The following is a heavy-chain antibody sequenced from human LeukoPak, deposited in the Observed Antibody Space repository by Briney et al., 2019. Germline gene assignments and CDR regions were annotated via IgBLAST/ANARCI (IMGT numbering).Heavy chain of an antibody. CDR2: INAGNGNT. D-gene: IGHD1-26*01. V-gene: IGHV1-3*01. J-gene: IGHJ4*02. CDR3: ARAEWELLSPFDY. Sequence: ASVKVSCKASGYTFTSYAMHWVRQAPGQRLGWMGWINAGNGNTKYSQKFQSRVTITRDTSASTAYMELSSLRSEDTAVYYCARAEWELLSPFDYWGQGTLVTVSS. CDR1: GYTFTSYA.